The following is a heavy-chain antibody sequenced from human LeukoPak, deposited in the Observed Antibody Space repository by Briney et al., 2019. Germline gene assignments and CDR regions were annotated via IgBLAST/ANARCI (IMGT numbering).Heavy chain of an antibody. V-gene: IGHV3-11*06. CDR3: ARTYETSGYYTPLLGY. CDR1: GFTFSDYH. CDR2: IRSSSSYT. J-gene: IGHJ4*02. Sequence: GGSLRLSCAASGFTFSDYHMSWIRQAPGKGLECVSYIRSSSSYTNYADSVKGRFTISRDNAKNSLYLQMNSLRDEDTAVYYCARTYETSGYYTPLLGYWGQGTLVTVSS. D-gene: IGHD3-22*01.